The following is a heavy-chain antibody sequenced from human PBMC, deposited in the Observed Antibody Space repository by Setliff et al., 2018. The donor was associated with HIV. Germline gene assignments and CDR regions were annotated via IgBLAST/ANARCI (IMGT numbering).Heavy chain of an antibody. D-gene: IGHD5-18*01. CDR2: IYYSRST. CDR1: GGSISSSSYY. J-gene: IGHJ6*03. CDR3: ARGSRGYSYAYYYYYMDV. V-gene: IGHV4-39*07. Sequence: PSETLSLTCTVSGGSISSSSYYWGWIRQPPGKGLEWIGSIYYSRSTNYNPSLKSRVTISVDTSKNHFSLKQISVTAADTAVYYCARGSRGYSYAYYYYYMDVWGKGTTVTVSS.